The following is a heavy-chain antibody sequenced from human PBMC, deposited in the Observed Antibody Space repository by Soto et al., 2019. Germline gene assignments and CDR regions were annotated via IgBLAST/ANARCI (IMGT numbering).Heavy chain of an antibody. V-gene: IGHV2-5*02. J-gene: IGHJ4*02. Sequence: SGPTLVNPTQTLTLTCTFSGFSLSTDDVGVGWIRQPPGKALDWLAVIYWDDDKRYSPSLKSRLTITKDTSKNQVLLTMTNMDPVDTATYFCARSKYSVSSFDYWGQGALVTVSS. D-gene: IGHD6-6*01. CDR2: IYWDDDK. CDR1: GFSLSTDDVG. CDR3: ARSKYSVSSFDY.